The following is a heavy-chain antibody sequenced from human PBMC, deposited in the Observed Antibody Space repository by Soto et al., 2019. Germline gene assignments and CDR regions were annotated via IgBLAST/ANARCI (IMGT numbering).Heavy chain of an antibody. CDR2: ISGSGNTI. CDR1: GFTFSDYY. Sequence: QVQLVESGGGLVKPGGSLRLSCAASGFTFSDYYMSWIRQAPGKGLEWVSYISGSGNTIYYADSVKGQFTISRDNAKNSLYLQMNSLRAEDTAVYYCARVQYYYGSGTSRGWFDPWGQGTLVTVSS. J-gene: IGHJ5*02. V-gene: IGHV3-11*01. CDR3: ARVQYYYGSGTSRGWFDP. D-gene: IGHD3-10*01.